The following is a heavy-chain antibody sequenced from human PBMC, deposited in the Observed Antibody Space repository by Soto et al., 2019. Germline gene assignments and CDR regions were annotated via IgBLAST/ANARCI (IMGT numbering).Heavy chain of an antibody. Sequence: GASVKVSCKASGYTFTSYAMHWVRQAPGQRLEWMGWISAGNGNTKYSQKFQGRVTITRDTSASTAYMELSSLRSEDTAVYYCARPPSRLPTTLHYFDYWGQGTLVTVSS. D-gene: IGHD1-1*01. CDR2: ISAGNGNT. V-gene: IGHV1-3*01. CDR3: ARPPSRLPTTLHYFDY. J-gene: IGHJ4*02. CDR1: GYTFTSYA.